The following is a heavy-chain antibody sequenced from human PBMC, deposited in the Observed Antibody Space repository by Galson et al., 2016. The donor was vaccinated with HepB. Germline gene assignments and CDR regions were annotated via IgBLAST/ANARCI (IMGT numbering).Heavy chain of an antibody. CDR3: VRGPAYGDRPDYFDY. CDR2: IKQDGSDQ. V-gene: IGHV3-7*01. D-gene: IGHD4-17*01. CDR1: GFTFSSHW. J-gene: IGHJ4*02. Sequence: SLRLSCAAAGFTFSSHWMIWVRQAPGKGLEWVAYIKQDGSDQHYVDSAKGRFSISRNNAKNSLYLQMASLRAEDTAVYHCVRGPAYGDRPDYFDYWGQGILVTVSS.